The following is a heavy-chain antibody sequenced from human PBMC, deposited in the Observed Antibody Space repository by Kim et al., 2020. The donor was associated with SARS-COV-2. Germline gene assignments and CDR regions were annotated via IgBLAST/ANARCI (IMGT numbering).Heavy chain of an antibody. CDR3: ARLDYCSGSTCYSPSHY. Sequence: GESLKISCKGSGYTFTNYWIGWVRQLPGKGLEWMGIMHPGDSQIKYSPSFQGQVTISADKSITTAYLQWGSLRASDSAIYYCARLDYCSGSTCYSPSHYWGQGTLVTVSS. V-gene: IGHV5-51*01. CDR2: MHPGDSQI. CDR1: GYTFTNYW. D-gene: IGHD2-21*01. J-gene: IGHJ4*02.